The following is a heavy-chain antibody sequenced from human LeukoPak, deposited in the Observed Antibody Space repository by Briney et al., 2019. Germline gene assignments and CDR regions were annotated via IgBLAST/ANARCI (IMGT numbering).Heavy chain of an antibody. Sequence: PGGSLRLSCAASGFTFSSYSMNWVRQAPGKGLEWVSYISSSSSTIYYADSVKGRFTISRDSAKNSLYLQMNSLRAEDTAVYYCARQEQLFHFDYWGQGTLVTVSS. J-gene: IGHJ4*02. D-gene: IGHD6-13*01. CDR3: ARQEQLFHFDY. V-gene: IGHV3-48*04. CDR2: ISSSSSTI. CDR1: GFTFSSYS.